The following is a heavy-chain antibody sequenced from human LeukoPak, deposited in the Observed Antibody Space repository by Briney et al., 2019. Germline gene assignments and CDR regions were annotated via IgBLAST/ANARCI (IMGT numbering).Heavy chain of an antibody. CDR2: ISYDGSNK. J-gene: IGHJ4*02. Sequence: GRSLRLSCAASGFTFSSYGMHWVRQAPGKGLEWVAVISYDGSNKYYADSVKGRFTISRDNSKNTLYLQMNSLRAEDTAVYYCASALWFGLDYWGQGTLVTVSS. D-gene: IGHD3-10*01. V-gene: IGHV3-30*03. CDR3: ASALWFGLDY. CDR1: GFTFSSYG.